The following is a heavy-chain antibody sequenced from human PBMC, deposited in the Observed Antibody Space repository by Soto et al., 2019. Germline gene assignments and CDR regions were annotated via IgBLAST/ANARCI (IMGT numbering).Heavy chain of an antibody. J-gene: IGHJ6*02. D-gene: IGHD5-12*01. CDR2: IKQDGSEK. CDR3: ARLDGYNRYNYYGMDV. Sequence: EVQLVESGGGLVQPGGSLRLSCVASGFTFSSYWMSWVRQAPGKGLEWVANIKQDGSEKYYVDSVKGRFTISRDNAKNSLYLQMNSLRAEDTAVYYCARLDGYNRYNYYGMDVWGQGTTVTVSS. V-gene: IGHV3-7*01. CDR1: GFTFSSYW.